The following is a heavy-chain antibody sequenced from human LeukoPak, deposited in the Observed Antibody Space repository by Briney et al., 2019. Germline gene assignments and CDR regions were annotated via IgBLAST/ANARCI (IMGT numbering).Heavy chain of an antibody. Sequence: SVKVSCKASGGTFSSYAISWVRQAPGQGLEWMGGIIPIFGTANYAQKFQGRVTITADESTSTAYMELSSLRSEDTAVYYCARDPSSGWYHAFDIWGQGTMVTVPS. D-gene: IGHD6-19*01. CDR1: GGTFSSYA. J-gene: IGHJ3*02. V-gene: IGHV1-69*13. CDR2: IIPIFGTA. CDR3: ARDPSSGWYHAFDI.